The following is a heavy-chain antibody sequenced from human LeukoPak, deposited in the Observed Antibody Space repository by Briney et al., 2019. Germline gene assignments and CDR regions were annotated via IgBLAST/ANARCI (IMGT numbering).Heavy chain of an antibody. Sequence: GGSLRLSCAASGFTFSSFAMSWVRQAPGKGLEWVSSISGRGGIRDYADSVKGRFTISRDNSKKTLYLQMNSLRAEDTAVYYCARSPYCSGGSCYSPTAFSLDYWGQGTLVTVSS. CDR2: ISGRGGIR. CDR3: ARSPYCSGGSCYSPTAFSLDY. J-gene: IGHJ4*02. V-gene: IGHV3-23*01. CDR1: GFTFSSFA. D-gene: IGHD2-15*01.